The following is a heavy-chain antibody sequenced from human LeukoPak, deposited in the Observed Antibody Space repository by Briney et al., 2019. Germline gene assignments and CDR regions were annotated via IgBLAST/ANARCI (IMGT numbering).Heavy chain of an antibody. J-gene: IGHJ6*03. CDR1: GFTFSSYA. Sequence: GGSLRLSCAASGFTFSSYAMHWVRQAPGKGLEWVAVISYDGSNKYYADSVKGRFTISRDNSKNTLCLQMNSLRAEDTAVYYCARGRYSSSSSGYYYYMDVWGKGTTVTVSS. D-gene: IGHD6-6*01. V-gene: IGHV3-30*01. CDR2: ISYDGSNK. CDR3: ARGRYSSSSSGYYYYMDV.